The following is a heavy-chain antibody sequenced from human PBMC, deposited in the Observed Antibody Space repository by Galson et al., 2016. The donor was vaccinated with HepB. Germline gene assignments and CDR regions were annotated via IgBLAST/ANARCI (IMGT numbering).Heavy chain of an antibody. V-gene: IGHV1-69*06. CDR2: IIPIFGTT. CDR3: ARTHYDCSNNNCYLPDYYYYCMDV. J-gene: IGHJ6*02. Sequence: SVKVSCKASGGTFSSYAISWVRQAPGQGLEWMGGIIPIFGTTNYAQKFQGRVTITADKSTSTAYMELTSLRSEDTAVYYCARTHYDCSNNNCYLPDYYYYCMDVWCQGTTVTVSS. D-gene: IGHD2-2*01. CDR1: GGTFSSYA.